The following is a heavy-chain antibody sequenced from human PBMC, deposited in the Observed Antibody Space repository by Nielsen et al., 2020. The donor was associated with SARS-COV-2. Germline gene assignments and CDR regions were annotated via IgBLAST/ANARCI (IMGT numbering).Heavy chain of an antibody. V-gene: IGHV3-23*01. CDR1: GFTFSSYA. Sequence: GESLKISCAASGFTFSSYAMSWVRQAPGKGLEWVSAISGSGGSTYYADSVKGRFTISRDNSKNTLYLQMNSLRAEDTAVYYCANIMVRGVGDFDYWGQGTLVTVSS. CDR2: ISGSGGST. D-gene: IGHD3-10*01. CDR3: ANIMVRGVGDFDY. J-gene: IGHJ4*02.